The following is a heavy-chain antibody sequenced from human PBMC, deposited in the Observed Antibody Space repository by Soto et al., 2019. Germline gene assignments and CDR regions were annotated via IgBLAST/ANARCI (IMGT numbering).Heavy chain of an antibody. D-gene: IGHD2-2*01. CDR1: GFTFSSYA. J-gene: IGHJ5*02. CDR3: AKGSPLSAYCSSTSCPPHWFDP. Sequence: GSLRLSCAASGFTFSSYAMSWVRQAPGKGLEWVSAISGSGGSTYYADSVKGRFTISRDNSKNTLYLQMNSLSAEDTAVYYCAKGSPLSAYCSSTSCPPHWFDPWGQGTLVTVSS. V-gene: IGHV3-23*01. CDR2: ISGSGGST.